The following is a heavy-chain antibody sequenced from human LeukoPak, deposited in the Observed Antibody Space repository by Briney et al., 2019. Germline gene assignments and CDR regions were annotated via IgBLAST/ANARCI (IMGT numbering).Heavy chain of an antibody. Sequence: SETLALTCAVYGGSFSGYYWSWIRQPPGKGLEWIGEINHSGSTNCNPSLKSRVTISVDTSKNQFSLKLSSVTAADTAVYYCARGNYDFWSGLDYWGQGTLVTVSS. V-gene: IGHV4-34*01. CDR1: GGSFSGYY. D-gene: IGHD3-3*01. CDR3: ARGNYDFWSGLDY. CDR2: INHSGST. J-gene: IGHJ4*02.